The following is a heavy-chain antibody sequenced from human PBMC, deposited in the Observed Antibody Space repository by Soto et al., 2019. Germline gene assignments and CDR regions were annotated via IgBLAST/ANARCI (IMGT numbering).Heavy chain of an antibody. D-gene: IGHD3-3*01. CDR2: IWYDGSNK. V-gene: IGHV3-33*01. J-gene: IGHJ4*02. CDR1: GFTFSSYG. Sequence: GGSLRLSCAASGFTFSSYGMHWVRQAPGKGLEWVAVIWYDGSNKYYADSVKGRFTISRDNSKNTLYLQMNSLRAEDTAVYYCARESNDFWSVPPDYWGQGTLVTVSS. CDR3: ARESNDFWSVPPDY.